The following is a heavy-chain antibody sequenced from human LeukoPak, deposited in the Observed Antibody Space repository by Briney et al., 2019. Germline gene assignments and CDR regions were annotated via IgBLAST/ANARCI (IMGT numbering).Heavy chain of an antibody. CDR1: GGSISSGGYS. D-gene: IGHD3-9*01. Sequence: SETLSLTCAVSGGSISSGGYSWSWIRQPPGKGLEWIRYIYHSGSTYYNPSLKSRVTISVDRSKNQFSLKLSSVTAADTAVYYCARATAYYDILTGYSPPYYFDHWGQGTLVTVSS. CDR3: ARATAYYDILTGYSPPYYFDH. V-gene: IGHV4-30-2*01. CDR2: IYHSGST. J-gene: IGHJ4*02.